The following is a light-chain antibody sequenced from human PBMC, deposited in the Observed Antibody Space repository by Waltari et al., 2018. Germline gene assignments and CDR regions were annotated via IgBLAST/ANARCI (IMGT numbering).Light chain of an antibody. CDR1: SSDVGGYNY. J-gene: IGLJ1*01. V-gene: IGLV2-14*01. Sequence: QSALTQPASVSGSPGQSITISCTGTSSDVGGYNYFSWYQQHPGKAPKLMIYEASNRPSGVSNRFSGSKSGNTASLTISGLQAEDEADYYCSSYTSSSTLVFGTGTKVTVL. CDR2: EAS. CDR3: SSYTSSSTLV.